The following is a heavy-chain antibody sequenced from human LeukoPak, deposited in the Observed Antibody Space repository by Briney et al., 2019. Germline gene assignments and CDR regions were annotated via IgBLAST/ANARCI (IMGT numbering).Heavy chain of an antibody. J-gene: IGHJ3*02. V-gene: IGHV1-46*01. CDR2: INPSGGST. CDR3: ASPSGSSDAFDI. D-gene: IGHD1-26*01. Sequence: ASVKVSCKASGYTFTSYYMHLVRRAPGQGLEWMGIINPSGGSTSYAQKFQGRVTMTRDTSTSTVYMELSSLRSEDTAVYYCASPSGSSDAFDIWGQGAMVTVSS. CDR1: GYTFTSYY.